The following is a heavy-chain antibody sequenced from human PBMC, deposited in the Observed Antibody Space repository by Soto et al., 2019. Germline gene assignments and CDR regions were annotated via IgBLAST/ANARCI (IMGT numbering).Heavy chain of an antibody. V-gene: IGHV4-59*01. CDR3: ARGGQWSDGGFYY. CDR1: GGSISSYY. Sequence: SETLSLTCTVSGGSISSYYWSWIRQPPGKGLEWIGYIYYSGSTNYNPSLKSRVTISVDTSKNQFSLKLSSVTAADTAVYYCARGGQWSDGGFYYWGQGTLVTVSS. D-gene: IGHD3-16*01. CDR2: IYYSGST. J-gene: IGHJ4*02.